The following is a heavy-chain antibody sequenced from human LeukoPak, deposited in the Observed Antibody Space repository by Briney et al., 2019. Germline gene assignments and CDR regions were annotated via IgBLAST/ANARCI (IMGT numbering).Heavy chain of an antibody. Sequence: ASVKVSCKASGYTLTDFYMHWVRQAPGQGLEWMGWINPNSGDTNFAQKFQGRVTMTRDTSISTAYMEMSRLRSDDTAVYYCARLRKSRLIRGLVAIYLDSWGQGTLVTVSS. CDR1: GYTLTDFY. CDR2: INPNSGDT. J-gene: IGHJ4*02. V-gene: IGHV1-2*02. D-gene: IGHD3/OR15-3a*01. CDR3: ARLRKSRLIRGLVAIYLDS.